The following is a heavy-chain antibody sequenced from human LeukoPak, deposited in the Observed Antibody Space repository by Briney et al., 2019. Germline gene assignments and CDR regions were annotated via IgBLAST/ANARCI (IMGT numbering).Heavy chain of an antibody. CDR1: GGSISSYY. CDR2: IYYSGST. V-gene: IGHV4-59*01. D-gene: IGHD6-13*01. Sequence: SETLSLTCTVSGGSISSYYWSWIRQPPGKGLEWIGYIYYSGSTNYNPSLKSRVTISVDTSKNQFSLKLSSVTAADTAVYYCAREAGGQQLVYAFDIWGQGTMVTVSS. J-gene: IGHJ3*02. CDR3: AREAGGQQLVYAFDI.